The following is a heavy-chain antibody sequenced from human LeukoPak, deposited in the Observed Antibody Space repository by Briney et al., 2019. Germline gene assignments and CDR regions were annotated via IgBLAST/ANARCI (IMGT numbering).Heavy chain of an antibody. CDR1: GFSFSNND. J-gene: IGHJ1*01. D-gene: IGHD2-15*01. Sequence: PGGSLRLSCAASGFSFSNNDMSWVRQAPGKGLEWVAVIYSGGSTFYADAVKGRCTISRDNSKNTLYLKMNSLRAEDTAVYYCASDSYSPEYFQPWGQGTLVTVSS. CDR3: ASDSYSPEYFQP. V-gene: IGHV3-66*01. CDR2: IYSGGST.